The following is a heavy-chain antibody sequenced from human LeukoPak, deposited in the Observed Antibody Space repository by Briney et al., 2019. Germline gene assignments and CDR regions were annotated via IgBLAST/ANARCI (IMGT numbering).Heavy chain of an antibody. V-gene: IGHV4-30-4*08. CDR2: IYYSGST. CDR1: GGSISSGDYY. CDR3: ARTSYSSSWYYYFDY. D-gene: IGHD6-13*01. Sequence: SETLSLTCTVSGGSISSGDYYWSWVRQPPGKSLEWIGYIYYSGSTYYNPSLKSRVTISVDTSKNQFSLKLSSVTAADTAVYYCARTSYSSSWYYYFDYWGQGTLVTVSS. J-gene: IGHJ4*02.